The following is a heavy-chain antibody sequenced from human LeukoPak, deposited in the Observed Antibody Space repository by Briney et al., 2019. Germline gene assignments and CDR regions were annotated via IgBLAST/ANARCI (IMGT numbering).Heavy chain of an antibody. V-gene: IGHV3-48*01. D-gene: IGHD6-19*01. J-gene: IGHJ3*02. CDR1: GFTFSSYS. CDR2: ISSSSSTI. Sequence: GRSLRLSCAASGFTFSSYSMNWVRQAPGKGLEWVSYISSSSSTIYYADSVKGRFTISRDNAKNSLYLQMNSLRAEDTAVYYCARDSSGWDHDAFDIWGQGTMVTVSS. CDR3: ARDSSGWDHDAFDI.